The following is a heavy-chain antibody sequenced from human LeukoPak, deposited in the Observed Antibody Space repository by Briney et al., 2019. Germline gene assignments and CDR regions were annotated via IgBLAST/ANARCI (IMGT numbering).Heavy chain of an antibody. CDR2: INDNGRT. J-gene: IGHJ6*03. CDR1: GETFSGHY. Sequence: PSGTLSLTCAVSGETFSGHYWSWIRQPPGKGLEYIGEINDNGRTIYNPSLESRVTISVDRSKNQFSLKLSSVTAADTAVYYCARETCTNGVCYPRGYYYYMDVWGKGTTVTVSS. CDR3: ARETCTNGVCYPRGYYYYMDV. V-gene: IGHV4-34*01. D-gene: IGHD2-8*01.